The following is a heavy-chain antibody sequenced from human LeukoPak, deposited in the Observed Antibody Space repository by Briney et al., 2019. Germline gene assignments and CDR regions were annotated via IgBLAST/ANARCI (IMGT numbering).Heavy chain of an antibody. V-gene: IGHV3-15*01. Sequence: PGGSLRLSRAASGFTFSNAWMSWVRQAPGKGLEWVGRIKSKTDGGTTDYAAPVKGRFTISRDDSKNTLYLQMNSLKTEDTAVYYCTTEGLLWFGALYRDAFDIWGQGTMVTVSS. CDR1: GFTFSNAW. CDR2: IKSKTDGGTT. J-gene: IGHJ3*02. CDR3: TTEGLLWFGALYRDAFDI. D-gene: IGHD3-10*01.